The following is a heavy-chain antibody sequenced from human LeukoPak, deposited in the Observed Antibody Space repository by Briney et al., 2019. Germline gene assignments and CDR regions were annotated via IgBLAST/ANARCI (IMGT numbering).Heavy chain of an antibody. J-gene: IGHJ4*02. CDR1: GFTFSTAW. CDR2: ISSSSSDI. V-gene: IGHV3-21*01. D-gene: IGHD1-26*01. CDR3: AREEEVGVTYFDY. Sequence: PGGSLRLSCVASGFTFSTAWMSWLRQAPGKGLEWVSAISSSSSDIYYADSVQGRFTISRDNAKNSLYLQMNSLRAEDTAVYYCAREEEVGVTYFDYWGQGTLVTVSS.